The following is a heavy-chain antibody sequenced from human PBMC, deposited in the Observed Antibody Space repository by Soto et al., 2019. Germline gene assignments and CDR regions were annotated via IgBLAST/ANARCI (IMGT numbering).Heavy chain of an antibody. J-gene: IGHJ1*01. CDR3: ARGGVY. V-gene: IGHV3-48*03. CDR2: ISGSGSTI. CDR1: GFTSSSHE. D-gene: IGHD2-8*01. Sequence: GGSLRLSCEATGFTSSSHEMNWIRQTPGKRLEWIAKISGSGSTINYADSVKGRFTISRDNVQRTLHLQMDSLRVEDTGVYYCARGGVYWGRGTLVTVSS.